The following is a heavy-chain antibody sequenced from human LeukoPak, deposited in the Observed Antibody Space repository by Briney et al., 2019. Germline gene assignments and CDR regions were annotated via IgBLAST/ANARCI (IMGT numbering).Heavy chain of an antibody. J-gene: IGHJ4*02. Sequence: PGGSLRLSCAASGYTSSSYSMNWVRQAPGKGLEWVSFISSGSSYIYYGDSVKGRFTISRDNAKKSLYLQMNSLRAEDTAVYFCARSFYDSSGYPNFDYWGQGTLVTVSS. CDR1: GYTSSSYS. V-gene: IGHV3-21*01. CDR2: ISSGSSYI. CDR3: ARSFYDSSGYPNFDY. D-gene: IGHD3-22*01.